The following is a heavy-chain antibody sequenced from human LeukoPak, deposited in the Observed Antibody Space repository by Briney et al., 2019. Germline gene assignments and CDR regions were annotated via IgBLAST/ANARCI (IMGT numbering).Heavy chain of an antibody. D-gene: IGHD5-18*01. CDR2: IRSKANSYAT. V-gene: IGHV3-73*01. CDR3: TRPGYSYGLYYFDY. Sequence: GGSLRLSCAASGFTFSGSAMHWVRQASGKGLEWVGRIRSKANSYATAYAASVKGRFTISRDDSKNTAYLQMNSLKTEDTAVYYCTRPGYSYGLYYFDYWGQGTLVTVSS. CDR1: GFTFSGSA. J-gene: IGHJ4*02.